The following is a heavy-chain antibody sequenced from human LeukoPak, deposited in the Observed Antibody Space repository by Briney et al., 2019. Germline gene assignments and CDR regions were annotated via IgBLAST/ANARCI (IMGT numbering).Heavy chain of an antibody. J-gene: IGHJ3*02. V-gene: IGHV4-31*03. Sequence: SETLSLTCTVSGGSISSGGYYWSWIRQHPGKGLEWIGHIYYSGSTYYNPSLKSRVTISVDTSKNQFSLKLSSVTAADTAVYYCARDSDSSGYTRSDAFDIWGQGTMVTVSS. CDR2: IYYSGST. CDR3: ARDSDSSGYTRSDAFDI. D-gene: IGHD3-22*01. CDR1: GGSISSGGYY.